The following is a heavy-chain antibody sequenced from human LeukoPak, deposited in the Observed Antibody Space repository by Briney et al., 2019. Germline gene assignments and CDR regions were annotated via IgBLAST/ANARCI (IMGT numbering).Heavy chain of an antibody. J-gene: IGHJ4*02. CDR3: ARGQQGHYYDSTGYPASFDS. Sequence: SETLSLTCTVSGGSISSSSYYWGWIRQPPGKGLEWIGSIYYSGSTYYNPSLKSRVSMSIDTSKNQFSLELTSVTAADTAKYYCARGQQGHYYDSTGYPASFDSWGRGTLVTVPS. D-gene: IGHD3-22*01. CDR2: IYYSGST. CDR1: GGSISSSSYY. V-gene: IGHV4-39*07.